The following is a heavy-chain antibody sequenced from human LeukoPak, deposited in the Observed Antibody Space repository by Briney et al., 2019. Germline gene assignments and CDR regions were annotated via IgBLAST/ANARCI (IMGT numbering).Heavy chain of an antibody. CDR1: GYTFTSYD. D-gene: IGHD3-10*01. Sequence: GASVKVXCXASGYTFTSYDINWVRQATGQGLEWMGWMNPNSGNTGYAQKFQGRVTMTRNTSISTAYMELSSLRSEDTAVYYCATVYGSGSYAFDYWGQGTLVTVSS. CDR3: ATVYGSGSYAFDY. J-gene: IGHJ4*02. V-gene: IGHV1-8*01. CDR2: MNPNSGNT.